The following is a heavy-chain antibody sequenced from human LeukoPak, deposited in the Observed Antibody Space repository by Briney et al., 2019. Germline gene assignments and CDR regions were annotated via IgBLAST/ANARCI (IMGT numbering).Heavy chain of an antibody. J-gene: IGHJ4*02. CDR1: GFTFSNAW. Sequence: GGSLRLSCAASGFTFSNAWMSWVRQAPGKGLEWVGRIKSKTDGGTTDYAAPVKGRFTISRDDSKNTLYLQMNSLETEDTAVYYCTTLAGRGKYYFDYWGQGTLVTVSS. CDR3: TTLAGRGKYYFDY. CDR2: IKSKTDGGTT. V-gene: IGHV3-15*01.